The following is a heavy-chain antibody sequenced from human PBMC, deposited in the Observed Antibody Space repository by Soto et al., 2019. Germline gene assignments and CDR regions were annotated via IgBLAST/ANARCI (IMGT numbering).Heavy chain of an antibody. V-gene: IGHV1-8*01. D-gene: IGHD2-2*01. Sequence: QVQLVKSGAEVKKPGASVKVSCKASGYTFTSYDINWVRQATGQGLEWMGWMNPNSGNTGYAQKFQGRVTMTRNTSISTAYMELSSLRSEDTAVYYCASGSRIVPASDYYYGMDVWGQGTTVTVSS. CDR3: ASGSRIVPASDYYYGMDV. CDR1: GYTFTSYD. J-gene: IGHJ6*02. CDR2: MNPNSGNT.